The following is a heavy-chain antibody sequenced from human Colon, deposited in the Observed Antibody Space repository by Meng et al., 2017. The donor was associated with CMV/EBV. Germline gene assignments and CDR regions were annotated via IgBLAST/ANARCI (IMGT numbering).Heavy chain of an antibody. J-gene: IGHJ3*02. CDR3: ARKWELGAFDI. CDR2: INHSGST. Sequence: QVQLPQWGAGSLKPSETLSPTCAVYGGSFSGYYWSWIRQPPGKGLEWIGEINHSGSTNYNPSLKSRVTISVDTSKNQFSLKLSSVTAADTAVYYCARKWELGAFDIWGQGTMVTVSS. V-gene: IGHV4-34*01. CDR1: GGSFSGYY. D-gene: IGHD1-26*01.